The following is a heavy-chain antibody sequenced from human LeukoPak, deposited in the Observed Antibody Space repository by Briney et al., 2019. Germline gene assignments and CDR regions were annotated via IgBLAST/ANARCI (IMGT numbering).Heavy chain of an antibody. J-gene: IGHJ4*02. CDR2: IYYSGST. Sequence: PSETLSLTCTVSGGSISSGGYYWSWIRHHPGKGLEWIGYIYYSGSTYYNPSLKSRVTISLDTSKNQFSLKLSSVTAADTAMYYCARRRTAAGLFDYWGQGSLVTVSS. CDR1: GGSISSGGYY. D-gene: IGHD6-13*01. V-gene: IGHV4-31*03. CDR3: ARRRTAAGLFDY.